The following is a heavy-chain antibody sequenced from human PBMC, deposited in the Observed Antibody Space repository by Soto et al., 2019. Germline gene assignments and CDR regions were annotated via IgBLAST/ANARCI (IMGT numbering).Heavy chain of an antibody. J-gene: IGHJ4*02. D-gene: IGHD2-15*01. Sequence: SETVCLTCAVSGGSISSGCGSWSWIRQPPGKGLEWIGYIYHSGSTYYNPSLKSRVTISVDRSKNQFSLKLSSVTAADTAVYYCARDSAVVPFDYWGQGTLVTVSS. V-gene: IGHV4-30-2*01. CDR1: GGSISSGCGS. CDR3: ARDSAVVPFDY. CDR2: IYHSGST.